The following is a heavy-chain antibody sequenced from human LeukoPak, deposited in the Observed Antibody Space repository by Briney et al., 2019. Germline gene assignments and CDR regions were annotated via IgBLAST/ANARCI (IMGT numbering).Heavy chain of an antibody. V-gene: IGHV1-2*02. CDR1: GYTFTGYY. Sequence: ASVKVSCKASGYTFTGYYMHWVRQAPGQGLEWMGWINPNSGGTNYAQKFQGRVTMTRDTSISTAYMELSRLRSDDTAVYHCAREDCSGGSCFDYWGQGTLVTVSS. D-gene: IGHD2-15*01. CDR3: AREDCSGGSCFDY. J-gene: IGHJ4*02. CDR2: INPNSGGT.